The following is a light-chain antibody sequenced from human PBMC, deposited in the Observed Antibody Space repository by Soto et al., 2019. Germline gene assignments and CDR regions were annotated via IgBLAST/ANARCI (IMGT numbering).Light chain of an antibody. CDR3: AVWDDSLNRVV. V-gene: IGLV1-44*01. CDR1: SSNIGRNT. J-gene: IGLJ2*01. CDR2: SIN. Sequence: QSVLTQTPSASGTPGQSVTISCSGSSSNIGRNTVNWYQQLPGTAPRLLIYSINRRPSGVPDRFSGSKSGASASLAISGLQSEDEADYYCAVWDDSLNRVVFGGGTQLTVL.